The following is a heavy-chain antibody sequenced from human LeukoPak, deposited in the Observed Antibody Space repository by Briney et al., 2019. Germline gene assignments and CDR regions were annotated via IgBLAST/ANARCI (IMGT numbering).Heavy chain of an antibody. CDR1: GGSISSSSYY. CDR3: ARGEVGYCSRTTCYGFDH. V-gene: IGHV4-39*01. Sequence: SETLSLTCTVSGGSISSSSYYWGWIRQPPGKGLEWIGSIYYSGSTYYNPSLKSRVTISVDTSKNQFSLKLSSVTAADTAVYYCARGEVGYCSRTTCYGFDHWGQGSLVTVSS. CDR2: IYYSGST. D-gene: IGHD2-2*01. J-gene: IGHJ4*02.